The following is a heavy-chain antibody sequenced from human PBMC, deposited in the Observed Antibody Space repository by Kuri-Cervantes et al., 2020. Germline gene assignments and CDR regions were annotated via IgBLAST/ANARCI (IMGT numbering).Heavy chain of an antibody. Sequence: GGSLRLSCAASGFTVSSNYMSWVRQAPGKGLEWVSVIYSGGSTYYADSVKGRFTISRDNSKNTLYLQMNSLRAEDTAVYYCTREYYYGSGTIDYWGQGTLVTVSS. CDR3: TREYYYGSGTIDY. D-gene: IGHD3-10*01. CDR2: IYSGGST. V-gene: IGHV3-53*01. J-gene: IGHJ4*02. CDR1: GFTVSSNY.